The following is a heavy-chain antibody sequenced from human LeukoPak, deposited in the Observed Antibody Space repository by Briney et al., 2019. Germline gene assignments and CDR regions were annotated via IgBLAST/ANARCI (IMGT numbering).Heavy chain of an antibody. CDR3: ARGGSSWPGAFDI. J-gene: IGHJ3*02. CDR1: GVSISGYY. D-gene: IGHD6-13*01. V-gene: IGHV4-4*07. Sequence: PSETLSLTCSVSGVSISGYYWSWIRQPAGKGLEWIGRIYTSGSTNYNPSLKSRVTMSVDTSKNQFSLKLSSVTAADTAVYYCARGGSSWPGAFDIWGQGTMVTVSS. CDR2: IYTSGST.